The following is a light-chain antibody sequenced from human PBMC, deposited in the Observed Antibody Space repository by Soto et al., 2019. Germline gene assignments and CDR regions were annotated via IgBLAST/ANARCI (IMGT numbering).Light chain of an antibody. J-gene: IGLJ2*01. CDR2: DVS. CDR3: SSYTSSSTLV. CDR1: SSDVGGYNF. Sequence: QSALTQPASVSGSPGQSITFSCTGTSSDVGGYNFVSWYQQHPGKVPKLMIYDVSYRPSGVSNRFSGSKSGNTASLTISGLQAEDEADYYCSSYTSSSTLVFGGGTKLTVL. V-gene: IGLV2-14*01.